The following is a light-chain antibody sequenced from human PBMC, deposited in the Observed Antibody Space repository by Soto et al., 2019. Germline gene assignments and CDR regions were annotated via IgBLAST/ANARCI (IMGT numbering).Light chain of an antibody. V-gene: IGLV2-11*01. Sequence: QSALTQPRSVSGSPGQSVTISCTGTSSDVGGYDFVSWYQQYPGKAPKLMISDVSKRPSGVPDRFSGSKSGNTASLTISGLQAEDGADYYCCSYAGDLALFGGGTKVTVL. CDR3: CSYAGDLAL. CDR1: SSDVGGYDF. J-gene: IGLJ2*01. CDR2: DVS.